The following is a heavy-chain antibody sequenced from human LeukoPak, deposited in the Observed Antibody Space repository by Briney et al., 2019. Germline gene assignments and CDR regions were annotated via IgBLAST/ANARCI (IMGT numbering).Heavy chain of an antibody. CDR3: AATYYYGSGSPYYFDY. D-gene: IGHD3-10*01. CDR1: GFTFTSSA. J-gene: IGHJ4*02. Sequence: SVKVSCKASGFTFTSSAMQWVRQARGQRLEWIGWIVVGSGNTNYAQKFQERVTITRDMSTSTAYMELSSLRSEDTAVYYCAATYYYGSGSPYYFDYWGQGTLVTVSS. V-gene: IGHV1-58*02. CDR2: IVVGSGNT.